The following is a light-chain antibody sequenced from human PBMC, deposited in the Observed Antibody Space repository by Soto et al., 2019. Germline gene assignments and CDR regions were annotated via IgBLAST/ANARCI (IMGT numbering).Light chain of an antibody. Sequence: EIVLTQSPGTLSLSPGERATLSCRASQNIDSKYLAWYQQKRGQPPRLLIYSASNRVAGLPDRFSGSGSGTDFTLTINILEPEDVARYYCQHYGSSVWTFGQGTEVEVK. CDR3: QHYGSSVWT. CDR2: SAS. CDR1: QNIDSKY. J-gene: IGKJ1*01. V-gene: IGKV3-20*01.